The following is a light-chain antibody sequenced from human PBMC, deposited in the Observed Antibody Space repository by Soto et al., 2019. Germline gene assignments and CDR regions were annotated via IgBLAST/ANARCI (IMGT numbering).Light chain of an antibody. CDR2: EVS. J-gene: IGKJ1*01. V-gene: IGKV2D-29*01. CDR3: MQSIQILRT. CDR1: QSLLHSDGKTY. Sequence: DLVMTQTPLSLSVTPGQPASISCKSSQSLLHSDGKTYLYWFLQKPAQPPQLLIYEVSNRFSGVPERFSGSGSGTYCTLIISRVEADDFGVYYCMQSIQILRTFGQGIKVEI.